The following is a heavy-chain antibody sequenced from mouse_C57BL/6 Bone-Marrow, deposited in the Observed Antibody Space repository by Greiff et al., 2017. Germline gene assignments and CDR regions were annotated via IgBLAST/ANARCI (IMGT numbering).Heavy chain of an antibody. J-gene: IGHJ1*03. CDR2: IYPGSGST. CDR1: GYTFTSYW. CDR3: ARPYYSNYWYFDV. Sequence: QVQLQQPGAELVKPGASVKMSCKASGYTFTSYWITWVKQRPGQGLEWIGDIYPGSGSTNYNEKFKGKATLTVDTSSSTAYMQLSSLTSEDSAVYSCARPYYSNYWYFDVWGTGTTVTVSA. V-gene: IGHV1-55*01. D-gene: IGHD2-5*01.